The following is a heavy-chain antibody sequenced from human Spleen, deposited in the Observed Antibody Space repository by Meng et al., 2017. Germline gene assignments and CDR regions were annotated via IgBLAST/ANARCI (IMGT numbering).Heavy chain of an antibody. J-gene: IGHJ5*02. V-gene: IGHV4-4*02. CDR3: ASQVFSGLNWFGP. D-gene: IGHD3-10*01. Sequence: VEPQAAVPGLVKPSGTLSLTCAVSGGSISSNNWWSWVRQPPGKGLEWIGEIYHSGSTNYNPSLKSRVTMSVDKSKNQFSLKLSSVTAADTAVYYCASQVFSGLNWFGPWGQGTLVTVSS. CDR1: GGSISSNNW. CDR2: IYHSGST.